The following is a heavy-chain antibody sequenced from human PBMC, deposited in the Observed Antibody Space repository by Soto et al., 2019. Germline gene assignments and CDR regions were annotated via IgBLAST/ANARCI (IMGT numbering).Heavy chain of an antibody. CDR1: GFTFSSYG. D-gene: IGHD1-1*01. Sequence: QVQLVESGGGVVQPGRSPRLSCAASGFTFSSYGMHWVRQAPGKGLEWVAVISYDGSNKYYADSVKGRFTISRDNSKNTLYLQMNSLRAEDTAVYYCAKDWNAGYFDLWGRGTLVTVSS. CDR3: AKDWNAGYFDL. J-gene: IGHJ2*01. CDR2: ISYDGSNK. V-gene: IGHV3-30*18.